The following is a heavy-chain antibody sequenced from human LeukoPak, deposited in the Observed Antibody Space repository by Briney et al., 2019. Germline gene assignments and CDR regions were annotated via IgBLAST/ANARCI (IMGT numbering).Heavy chain of an antibody. CDR3: ARGELPDIENFDY. CDR1: GGSISSGSYY. Sequence: SETLSLTCTDSGGSISSGSYYWSWIRQPAGKGLEWIGRIYTSGSTNYNPSLKSRVTISVDTSKNQFSLKLSSVTAADTAVYYCARGELPDIENFDYWGQGTLVTVSS. V-gene: IGHV4-61*02. CDR2: IYTSGST. D-gene: IGHD3-10*01. J-gene: IGHJ4*02.